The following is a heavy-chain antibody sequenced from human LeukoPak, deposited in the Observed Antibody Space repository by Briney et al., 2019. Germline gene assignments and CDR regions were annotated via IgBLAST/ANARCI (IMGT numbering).Heavy chain of an antibody. J-gene: IGHJ4*02. CDR3: AKDNCSTSCYMPEGLNY. V-gene: IGHV3-30*02. D-gene: IGHD2-2*02. CDR1: GFTFSSYG. CDR2: IRYDGSNK. Sequence: QSGGSLRLSCTASGFTFSSYGMHWVRQAPGKGLEWVAFIRYDGSNKYYADSVKGRFTISRDNSKNTLYLQMNSLRAEDTAVYYCAKDNCSTSCYMPEGLNYWGQGTLVTVSS.